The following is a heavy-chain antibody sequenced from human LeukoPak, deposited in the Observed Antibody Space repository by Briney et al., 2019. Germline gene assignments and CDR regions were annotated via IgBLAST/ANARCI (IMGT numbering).Heavy chain of an antibody. J-gene: IGHJ6*02. CDR3: ARGGESGWYGSYYYGMDV. V-gene: IGHV1-2*02. Sequence: AASVKVSCKASGYTSTGYYMHWVRQAPGQGLEWMGWINPNSGGTNYAQKFQGRVTMTRDTSISTAYMELSRLRSDDTAVYYCARGGESGWYGSYYYGMDVWGQGTTVTVSS. CDR2: INPNSGGT. CDR1: GYTSTGYY. D-gene: IGHD6-19*01.